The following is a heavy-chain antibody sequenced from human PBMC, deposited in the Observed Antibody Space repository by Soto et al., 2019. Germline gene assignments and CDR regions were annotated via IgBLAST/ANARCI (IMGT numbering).Heavy chain of an antibody. J-gene: IGHJ3*02. CDR2: IYYSGST. CDR1: GGSISSYY. Sequence: SETLSLTCTVSGGSISSYYWSWIRQPPGKGLEWIGYIYYSGSTNYNPSLKSRVTISVDTSKNQFSLKLSSVTAADTAVYYCARHLPVIAIRTHAFDIWGQGTMVTVSS. D-gene: IGHD2-21*01. CDR3: ARHLPVIAIRTHAFDI. V-gene: IGHV4-59*01.